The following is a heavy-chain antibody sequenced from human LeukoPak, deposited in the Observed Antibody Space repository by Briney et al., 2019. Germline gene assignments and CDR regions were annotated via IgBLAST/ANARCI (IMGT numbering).Heavy chain of an antibody. CDR1: GFTFSSYA. D-gene: IGHD3-22*01. CDR2: ISGSGGST. J-gene: IGHJ4*02. CDR3: AKDFSYYDSSGPFDY. Sequence: GGSLRLSCAASGFTFSSYATSWVRQAPGKGLEWVSAISGSGGSTYYADSVKGRFTISRDNSKNTLYLQMNSLRAEDTAIYYCAKDFSYYDSSGPFDYWGQGTLVTVSS. V-gene: IGHV3-23*01.